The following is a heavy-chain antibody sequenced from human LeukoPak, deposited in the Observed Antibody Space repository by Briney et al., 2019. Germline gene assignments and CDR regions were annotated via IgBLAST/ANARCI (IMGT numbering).Heavy chain of an antibody. J-gene: IGHJ4*02. CDR1: GFSFSNYE. Sequence: TGGSLRLSCAASGFSFSNYEMNWVRQAPGKGLEWLSYIDATGNIIYYAGSVKGRSTISRDNTKNSLYLQMNSLRVEDTAVYYCARDRWRSGVYEGDFDYWGQGTLVTVSS. D-gene: IGHD5/OR15-5a*01. V-gene: IGHV3-48*03. CDR3: ARDRWRSGVYEGDFDY. CDR2: IDATGNII.